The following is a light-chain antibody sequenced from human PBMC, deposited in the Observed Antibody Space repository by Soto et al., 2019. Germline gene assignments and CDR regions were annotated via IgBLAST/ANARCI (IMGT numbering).Light chain of an antibody. J-gene: IGKJ4*01. CDR3: QQFSSYPLT. CDR1: QTVSSTY. Sequence: ENVLTQSPGTLSLSPGERATLSCRASQTVSSTYLAWYQQKPGQAPRLLIYGASTRATGIPARFSGSGSGTEFTLIISSLQSEDSAVYYCQQFSSYPLTFGGGTKVDIK. CDR2: GAS. V-gene: IGKV3-20*01.